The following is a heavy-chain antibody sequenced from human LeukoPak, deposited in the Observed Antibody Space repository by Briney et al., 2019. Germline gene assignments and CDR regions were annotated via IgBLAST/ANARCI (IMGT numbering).Heavy chain of an antibody. CDR2: IYYSGST. Sequence: SQTLSLTCTVSGGSISSGGYYWSWIRQHPGKGLEWIGYIYYSGSTYYNPSLKSRVTISVDRSKNQFSLKLSSVTAADTAVYYCARLNDTLTVFGVVTHDAFDIWGQGTMVTVSS. CDR1: GGSISSGGYY. D-gene: IGHD3-3*01. J-gene: IGHJ3*02. V-gene: IGHV4-31*03. CDR3: ARLNDTLTVFGVVTHDAFDI.